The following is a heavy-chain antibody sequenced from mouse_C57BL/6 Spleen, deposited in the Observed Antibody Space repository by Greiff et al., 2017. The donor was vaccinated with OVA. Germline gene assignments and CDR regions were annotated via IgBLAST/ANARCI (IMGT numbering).Heavy chain of an antibody. CDR2: ISSGGSYT. CDR1: GFTFSSYG. V-gene: IGHV5-6*01. J-gene: IGHJ3*01. CDR3: ARHEGDGGFAY. D-gene: IGHD3-3*01. Sequence: EVKLMESGGDLVKPGGSLKLSCAASGFTFSSYGMSWVRQTPDKRLEWVATISSGGSYTYYPDSVKGRFTISRDNAKNTLYLQMSSLKSEDTAMYYCARHEGDGGFAYWGQGTLVTVSA.